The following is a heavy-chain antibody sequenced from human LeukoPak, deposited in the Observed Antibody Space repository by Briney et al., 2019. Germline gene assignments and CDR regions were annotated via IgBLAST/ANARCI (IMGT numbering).Heavy chain of an antibody. CDR3: ARGYGDYVAYYFDY. CDR2: INPNSGGT. V-gene: IGHV1-2*06. D-gene: IGHD4-17*01. J-gene: IGHJ4*02. Sequence: ASVKVSCKASGYTFTGCYMHWVRQAPGQGLEWMGRINPNSGGTNYAQKFQGRVTMTRDTSISTAYMELSRQRSDDTAVYYCARGYGDYVAYYFDYWGQGTLVTVSS. CDR1: GYTFTGCY.